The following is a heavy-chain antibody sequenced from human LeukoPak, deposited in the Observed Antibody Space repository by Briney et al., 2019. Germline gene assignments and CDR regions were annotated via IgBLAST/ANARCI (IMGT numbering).Heavy chain of an antibody. J-gene: IGHJ4*02. Sequence: GESLKISCKGSGYSFSSYWNGWVRQMPGKGLEWMGIIYPGDFDTRYRPSFQGQVTISADNSINTAYLQWSSLKASDTAMYYCARPDCSGGTCYYDYWGQGTLVTVSS. D-gene: IGHD2-15*01. V-gene: IGHV5-51*01. CDR2: IYPGDFDT. CDR1: GYSFSSYW. CDR3: ARPDCSGGTCYYDY.